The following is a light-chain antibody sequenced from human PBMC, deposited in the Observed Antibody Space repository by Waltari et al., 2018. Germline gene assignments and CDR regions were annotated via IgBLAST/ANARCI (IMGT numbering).Light chain of an antibody. V-gene: IGLV3-1*01. Sequence: SYELTQPPSVSVSPGQTAIITCSGDKLGDKYASWYQQKPGQSPILVMYEDNKRPSGIPELFSASNSGNTATLTISGTQATDEADYYCQAWDSSVVFGGGTKLTVL. CDR2: EDN. J-gene: IGLJ2*01. CDR1: KLGDKY. CDR3: QAWDSSVV.